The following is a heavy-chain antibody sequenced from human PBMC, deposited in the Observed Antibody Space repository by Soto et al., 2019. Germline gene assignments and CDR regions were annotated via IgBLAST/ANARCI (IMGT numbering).Heavy chain of an antibody. Sequence: EVQLLESGGDLIQPGGSLRLSCVASGITFGSRAMSWVRQAPGEGLEWVSTITDTGGDAKYADSVRGRFTISRDTSKNKLYLQMNSLRAEDTAVYYCAKDPATVIPLGAAGLDVWGQGTTVTVSS. CDR2: ITDTGGDA. V-gene: IGHV3-23*01. D-gene: IGHD5-12*01. CDR3: AKDPATVIPLGAAGLDV. J-gene: IGHJ6*02. CDR1: GITFGSRA.